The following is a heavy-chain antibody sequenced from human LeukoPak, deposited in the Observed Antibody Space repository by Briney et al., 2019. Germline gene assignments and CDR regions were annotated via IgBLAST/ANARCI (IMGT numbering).Heavy chain of an antibody. CDR3: AREVRITMVRGVLSY. CDR1: GYTFTGYY. CDR2: INPNSGGT. J-gene: IGHJ4*02. Sequence: GASVKVSCKASGYTFTGYYMHWVRQAPGQGLEWMGWINPNSGGTNYAQKFQGRVTMTRDTSISTAYMELSRLRSDDTAVYYCAREVRITMVRGVLSYWGQGTLVTVSS. D-gene: IGHD3-10*01. V-gene: IGHV1-2*02.